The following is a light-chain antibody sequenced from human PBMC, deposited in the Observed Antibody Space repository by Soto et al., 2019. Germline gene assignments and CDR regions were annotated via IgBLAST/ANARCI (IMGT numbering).Light chain of an antibody. CDR2: GAS. Sequence: EIVLTQSPGTLSSSKGDRATLSCRAGQSVSSSYLAWYQQKPGQTPRLLIYGASSRATGIPDRFSGGGSGTDFTLTISRLEPEDFAVYYCQQFSSYPLTFGGGTKVDIK. CDR1: QSVSSSY. CDR3: QQFSSYPLT. J-gene: IGKJ4*01. V-gene: IGKV3-20*01.